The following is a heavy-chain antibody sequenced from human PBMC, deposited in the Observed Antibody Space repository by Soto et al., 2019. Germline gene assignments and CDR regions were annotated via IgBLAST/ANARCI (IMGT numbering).Heavy chain of an antibody. D-gene: IGHD6-19*01. CDR3: ARGGIAVAKYNWFDP. CDR1: GYSIGSGYY. J-gene: IGHJ5*02. Sequence: KPSETLSLTCAVSGYSIGSGYYWGWIRQPPGKGLEWIGSIYRSGSTYYNPSLKSRVTISVDTSKNQFSLKLSSVTAADTAVYYCARGGIAVAKYNWFDPWGQGTLVTVSS. V-gene: IGHV4-38-2*01. CDR2: IYRSGST.